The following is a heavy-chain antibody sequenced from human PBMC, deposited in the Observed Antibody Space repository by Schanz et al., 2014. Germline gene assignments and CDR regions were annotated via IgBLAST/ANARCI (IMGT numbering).Heavy chain of an antibody. CDR2: ISDSGDTA. D-gene: IGHD1-20*01. CDR3: ANNWNLDY. CDR1: GFSFSSYA. V-gene: IGHV3-23*01. J-gene: IGHJ4*02. Sequence: EVQLLESGGGLVEPGGSLRLSCAASGFSFSSYAMGWVRQARGKGLEWVSLISDSGDTAYYADSVKGRFTISRDNSKNTLYLQMNSLRAEDTAVYYCANNWNLDYWGQGTLVTVSS.